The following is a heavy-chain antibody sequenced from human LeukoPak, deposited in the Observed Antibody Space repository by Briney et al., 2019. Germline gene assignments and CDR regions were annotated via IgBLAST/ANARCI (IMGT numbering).Heavy chain of an antibody. CDR1: GFTVSSSY. D-gene: IGHD6-19*01. CDR3: ASNRGWVYFDY. CDR2: IYSGGST. Sequence: GGPLRLSCAASGFTVSSSYMSWVRQAPGKGLEWVSVIYSGGSTYYADSVTGRFTISRDNSKNTLYLQMNSLRGDDTAVYYCASNRGWVYFDYWGQGTLVTVSS. V-gene: IGHV3-66*01. J-gene: IGHJ4*02.